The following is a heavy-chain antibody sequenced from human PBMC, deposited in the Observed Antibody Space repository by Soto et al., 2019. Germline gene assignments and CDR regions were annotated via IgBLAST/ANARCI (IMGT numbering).Heavy chain of an antibody. CDR3: ARGVEGRLASFDC. CDR1: GDSITTDGYS. D-gene: IGHD6-25*01. CDR2: IYYSGST. J-gene: IGHJ4*02. V-gene: IGHV4-31*03. Sequence: QVQLQESGPGLVKPSQTLSLTCTVSGDSITTDGYSWTWIRQHPGKGLEYIGYIYYSGSTHYRPFLKSRVTILKETSKNQFSLQMRSVTAADTAVYYCARGVEGRLASFDCWGQGTLVSVSS.